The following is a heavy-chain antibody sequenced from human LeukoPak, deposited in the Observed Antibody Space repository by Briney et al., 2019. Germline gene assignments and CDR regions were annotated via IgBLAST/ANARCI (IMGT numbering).Heavy chain of an antibody. CDR3: TTASVVPAAMDPDY. J-gene: IGHJ4*02. V-gene: IGHV3-15*01. D-gene: IGHD2-2*01. CDR2: IKSKTDGGTT. Sequence: GGSLRLSCAASGFTFSSYSMNWVRQAPGKGLEWVGRIKSKTDGGTTDYAAPVKGRFTISRDDSKNTLYLQMNSLKTEDTAVYYCTTASVVPAAMDPDYWGQGTLVTVSS. CDR1: GFTFSSYS.